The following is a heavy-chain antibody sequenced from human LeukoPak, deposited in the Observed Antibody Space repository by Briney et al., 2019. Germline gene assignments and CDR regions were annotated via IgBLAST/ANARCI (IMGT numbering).Heavy chain of an antibody. Sequence: ASVKVSCKASGYTFTSNYTHWVRQAPGQGLEWMGMIYPRDGRTSYAQKFQGRVTVTRDTSTSTVHMELSGLRSEDTAVYYCARDQEGFDYWGQGTLVTVSS. V-gene: IGHV1-46*01. CDR3: ARDQEGFDY. CDR2: IYPRDGRT. J-gene: IGHJ4*02. CDR1: GYTFTSNY.